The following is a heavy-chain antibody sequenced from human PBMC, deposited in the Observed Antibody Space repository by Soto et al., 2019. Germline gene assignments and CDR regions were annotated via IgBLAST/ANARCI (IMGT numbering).Heavy chain of an antibody. Sequence: GASVKVSCKASGGTFSSYAFSWVRQAPGQGLEWMGGIIPIFGIANYAQKFLGRVTITADESTSTAYMEVSSLRAEDTAVYYCARDGTTGTANFHYAMDVWGQGTTVTVSS. CDR1: GGTFSSYA. CDR3: ARDGTTGTANFHYAMDV. D-gene: IGHD4-17*01. CDR2: IIPIFGIA. V-gene: IGHV1-69*13. J-gene: IGHJ6*02.